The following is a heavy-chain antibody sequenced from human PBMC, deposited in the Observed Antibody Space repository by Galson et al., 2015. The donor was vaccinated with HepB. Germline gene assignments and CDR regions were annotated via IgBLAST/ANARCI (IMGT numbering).Heavy chain of an antibody. CDR2: INPKTGGT. V-gene: IGHV1-2*02. J-gene: IGHJ4*02. D-gene: IGHD3-10*01. Sequence: WVRQAPGRGLEWMGWINPKTGGTNYAQRLQGRATLTRDTSISTTYMEVKRLRSDDTAVYYCSRARGRFGELYWDYWGQGSLVTVSS. CDR3: SRARGRFGELYWDY.